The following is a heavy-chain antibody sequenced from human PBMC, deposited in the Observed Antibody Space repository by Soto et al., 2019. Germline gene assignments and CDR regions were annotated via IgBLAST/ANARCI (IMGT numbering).Heavy chain of an antibody. D-gene: IGHD3-22*01. CDR2: LKSEAAGGTT. J-gene: IGHJ4*02. V-gene: IGHV3-15*01. CDR1: GFAFSSAW. CDR3: SYDSSRGDY. Sequence: GGSLRLSCAASGFAFSSAWMSWVRQAPGKGLEWVGRLKSEAAGGTTDYAAPVKGRFTISRDDSKNTLYLQMNSLKTDGTAVYYCSYDSSRGDYWGQGTLVTVSS.